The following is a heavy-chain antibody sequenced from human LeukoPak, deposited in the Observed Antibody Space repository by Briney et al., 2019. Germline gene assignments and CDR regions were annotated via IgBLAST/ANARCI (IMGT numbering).Heavy chain of an antibody. CDR1: GYSFTSYW. CDR2: IYPGDSDT. V-gene: IGHV5-51*01. D-gene: IGHD3-10*01. J-gene: IGHJ4*02. CDR3: ARGGHGSGSYYNTFDY. Sequence: GESLKISCKGSGYSFTSYWIGWVRQMPGKGLEWMGIIYPGDSDTRYSPSFQGQVTISADKSISTAYLQWSSLKASDTAMYYCARGGHGSGSYYNTFDYWGQGTLATVSS.